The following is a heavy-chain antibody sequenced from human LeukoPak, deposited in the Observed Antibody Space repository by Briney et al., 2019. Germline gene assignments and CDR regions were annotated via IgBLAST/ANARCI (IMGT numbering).Heavy chain of an antibody. CDR1: GGTFSSYA. Sequence: GASVKVSCKASGGTFSSYAISWVRQAPGQGLEWMGRIIPIFGTANYAQEFQGRVTITTDESTSTAYMELSSLRSEDTAVYYCARDIQDPRDYYDSSGYTLDYWGQGTLVTVSS. D-gene: IGHD3-22*01. CDR3: ARDIQDPRDYYDSSGYTLDY. V-gene: IGHV1-69*05. CDR2: IIPIFGTA. J-gene: IGHJ4*02.